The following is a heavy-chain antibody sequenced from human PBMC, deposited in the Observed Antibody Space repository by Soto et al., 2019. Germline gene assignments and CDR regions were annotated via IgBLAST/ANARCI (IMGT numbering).Heavy chain of an antibody. CDR3: ARGLTYYDFWSGYNRHYYYGMDV. CDR2: INHSGST. Sequence: SETLSLTCAVYGGSFSGYYWSWIRQPPGKGLEWIGEINHSGSTNYNPSLKSRVTISVDTSKNQFSLKLSSVTAADTAVYYCARGLTYYDFWSGYNRHYYYGMDVWGQGTTLTVSS. V-gene: IGHV4-34*01. CDR1: GGSFSGYY. J-gene: IGHJ6*02. D-gene: IGHD3-3*01.